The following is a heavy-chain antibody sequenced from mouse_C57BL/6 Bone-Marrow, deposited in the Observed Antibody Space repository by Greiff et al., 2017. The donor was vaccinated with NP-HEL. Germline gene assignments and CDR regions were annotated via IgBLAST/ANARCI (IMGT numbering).Heavy chain of an antibody. Sequence: QVQLKQSGAELARPGASVKLSCKASGYTFTSYGISWVKQRTGQGLEWIGEIYPRSGNTYYNEKFKGKATLTADKSSSTADMELRSLTSEDSAVYFCARSGYYWYFDVWGTGTTVTVSS. CDR1: GYTFTSYG. CDR2: IYPRSGNT. CDR3: ARSGYYWYFDV. J-gene: IGHJ1*03. D-gene: IGHD2-2*01. V-gene: IGHV1-81*01.